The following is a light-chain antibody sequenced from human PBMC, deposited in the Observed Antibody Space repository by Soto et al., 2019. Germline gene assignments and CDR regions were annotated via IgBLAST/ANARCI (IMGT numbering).Light chain of an antibody. CDR3: QQYGSSPPIT. CDR2: GAS. V-gene: IGKV3-20*01. CDR1: QSVSSSY. J-gene: IGKJ5*01. Sequence: DIVLTQSPGTLSLSPGERATLSYRARQSVSSSYLAWYQQKPGQAPRHLIYGASSRATGIPDRFSGSGSGTDFTLTISRLEPEDFAVYYCQQYGSSPPITFGQGTRLEIK.